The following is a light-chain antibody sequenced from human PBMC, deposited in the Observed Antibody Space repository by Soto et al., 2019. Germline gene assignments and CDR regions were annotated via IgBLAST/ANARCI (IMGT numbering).Light chain of an antibody. CDR1: SSDVGGYNY. Sequence: QSALTQPASVSGSPGQSITISCTGTSSDVGGYNYVSWYQQHPGKAPKLMIYEVSNRPSGVSNRFSGSKSGNTASLTISGLQAEDEADYYCSSYTSSSTPYVVFGGGTKVPVL. J-gene: IGLJ2*01. V-gene: IGLV2-14*01. CDR2: EVS. CDR3: SSYTSSSTPYVV.